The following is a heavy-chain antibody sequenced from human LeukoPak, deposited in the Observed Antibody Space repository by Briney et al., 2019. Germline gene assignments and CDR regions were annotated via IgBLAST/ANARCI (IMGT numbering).Heavy chain of an antibody. J-gene: IGHJ4*02. CDR3: ARAPGRFRGIIITPLYYFDY. D-gene: IGHD3-10*01. Sequence: GGSLRLSCAASGFTFSNYAMSWVRQAPGKGLEWVSAISGSGENTYYADSVKGRFTISRDNSKNTLYLQMNSLRAEDTAVYYCARAPGRFRGIIITPLYYFDYWGQGTLVIVSS. CDR2: ISGSGENT. CDR1: GFTFSNYA. V-gene: IGHV3-23*01.